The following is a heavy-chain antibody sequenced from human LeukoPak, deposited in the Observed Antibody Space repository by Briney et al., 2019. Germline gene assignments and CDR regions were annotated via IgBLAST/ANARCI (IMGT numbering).Heavy chain of an antibody. CDR2: IYPGDSDT. D-gene: IGHD6-19*01. J-gene: IGHJ4*02. Sequence: GECLKISCKGSGYSFTSYWIGWVRQMPGKGLEWMGIIYPGDSDTRYSPSFQGQVTISADKSISTAYLQWSSLKASDTAMYYCARIAVAGTMPKDFDYWGQGTLVTVSS. CDR1: GYSFTSYW. V-gene: IGHV5-51*01. CDR3: ARIAVAGTMPKDFDY.